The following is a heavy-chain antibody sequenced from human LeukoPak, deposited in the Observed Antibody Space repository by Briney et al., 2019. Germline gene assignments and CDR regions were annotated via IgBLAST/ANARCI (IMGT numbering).Heavy chain of an antibody. J-gene: IGHJ4*02. CDR3: ARDHDYAFDY. V-gene: IGHV3-48*02. Sequence: GGSLRLSCAASGFTFSNYNMNWVRQAPGKGLEWISYITSTTSIIYYADSVKGRFTISRGNAKNSLYLEMNSLRDEDTAVYYCARDHDYAFDYWGQGTLVTVSS. CDR2: ITSTTSII. CDR1: GFTFSNYN. D-gene: IGHD3-16*01.